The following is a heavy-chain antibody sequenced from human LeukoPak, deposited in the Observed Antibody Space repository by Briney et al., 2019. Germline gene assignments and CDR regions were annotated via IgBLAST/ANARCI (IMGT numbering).Heavy chain of an antibody. CDR3: ARARGEDPSRPVLIAAAGTGWFDP. Sequence: GASVKVSCKASGGTFSSYAISWVRQAPGQGLEWMGGIIPIFGTANYAQKFQGRVTITADEPTSTAYMELSSLRSEDTAVYYCARARGEDPSRPVLIAAAGTGWFDPWGQGTLVTVSS. D-gene: IGHD6-13*01. J-gene: IGHJ5*02. CDR1: GGTFSSYA. V-gene: IGHV1-69*13. CDR2: IIPIFGTA.